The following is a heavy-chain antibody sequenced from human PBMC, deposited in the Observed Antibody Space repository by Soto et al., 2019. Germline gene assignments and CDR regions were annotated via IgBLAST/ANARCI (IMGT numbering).Heavy chain of an antibody. D-gene: IGHD5-12*01. J-gene: IGHJ4*02. CDR2: IYYSGST. Sequence: SETLSLTCTVSGGSISSYYWSWIRQPPGKGLEWIGYIYYSGSTNYNPSLKSRVTISVDTSKNQFSLKLSSVTAADTAVYYCARLVATALYYFDYWGQGTLVTVSS. CDR3: ARLVATALYYFDY. CDR1: GGSISSYY. V-gene: IGHV4-59*08.